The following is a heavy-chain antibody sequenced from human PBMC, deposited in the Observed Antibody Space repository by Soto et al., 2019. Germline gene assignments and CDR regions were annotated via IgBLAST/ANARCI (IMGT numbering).Heavy chain of an antibody. Sequence: QITLKESGPTLVKPTQTLTLTCTFSGFSLSTSGVGVGWIRQPPGEALEWLALIYWNDDKRYSPSLKSRLTITKDTSKNQVVLTMTNMDPVDTATYYCAHSPYCGGDCYSGGMDVWGQGTTVTVSS. CDR3: AHSPYCGGDCYSGGMDV. J-gene: IGHJ6*02. V-gene: IGHV2-5*01. CDR2: IYWNDDK. CDR1: GFSLSTSGVG. D-gene: IGHD2-21*02.